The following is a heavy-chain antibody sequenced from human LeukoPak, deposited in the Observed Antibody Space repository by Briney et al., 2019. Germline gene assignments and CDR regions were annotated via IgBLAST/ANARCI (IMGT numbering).Heavy chain of an antibody. J-gene: IGHJ3*02. V-gene: IGHV4-34*01. D-gene: IGHD6-6*01. CDR2: INHRGST. Sequence: SETLSLTCAVYGGSFSGYYWSWICQPPGKGLEWIGEINHRGSTNYNPSLKSRVTISVDTSKNQFSLKLSSVTAADTAVYYCARGNPARAFDIWGQGTMVTVSS. CDR3: ARGNPARAFDI. CDR1: GGSFSGYY.